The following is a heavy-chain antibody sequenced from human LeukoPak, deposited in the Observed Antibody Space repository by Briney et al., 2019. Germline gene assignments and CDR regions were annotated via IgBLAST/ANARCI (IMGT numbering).Heavy chain of an antibody. Sequence: GGSLRLSCTASGFSFSAYAMMWVRQAPGKGPEWVSAIRGSGVNTYYADSVKGRFTISRDNSKYTLFLQMNSLRADATAVYYCARDPNGDYIGAFDMWGPGTMVTVSS. D-gene: IGHD4-17*01. CDR1: GFSFSAYA. CDR3: ARDPNGDYIGAFDM. CDR2: IRGSGVNT. V-gene: IGHV3-23*01. J-gene: IGHJ3*02.